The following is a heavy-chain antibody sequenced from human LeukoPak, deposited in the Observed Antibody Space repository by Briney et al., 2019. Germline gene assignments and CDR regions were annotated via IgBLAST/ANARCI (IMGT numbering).Heavy chain of an antibody. V-gene: IGHV4-34*01. CDR3: ARVYSGYSGYDHTRLDY. CDR2: INHSGST. D-gene: IGHD5-12*01. CDR1: GGSFSGYY. Sequence: SETLSLTCAVYGGSFSGYYWSWIRQPPRKGLEWIGEINHSGSTNYNPSLKSRVTTSVDMSKNQLSLKLSSVTAADTAVYYCARVYSGYSGYDHTRLDYWGQGTLVTVSS. J-gene: IGHJ4*02.